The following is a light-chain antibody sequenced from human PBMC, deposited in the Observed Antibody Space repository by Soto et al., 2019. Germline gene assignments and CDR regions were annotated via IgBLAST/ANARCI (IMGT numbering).Light chain of an antibody. CDR2: WAS. CDR3: QQYYSTPWT. V-gene: IGKV4-1*01. Sequence: DIVMTQSPDSLAVSLGERATIDCKSSQSVVYSSNNKNHLAWYRQKPGQPPQLLIYWASIRESGVPDRFSGSGSGTDFTLTISSLQAEDVALYYCQQYYSTPWTFGQGTEVEIK. J-gene: IGKJ1*01. CDR1: QSVVYSSNNKNH.